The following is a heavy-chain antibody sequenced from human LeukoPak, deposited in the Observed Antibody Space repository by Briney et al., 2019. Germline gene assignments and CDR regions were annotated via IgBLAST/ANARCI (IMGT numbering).Heavy chain of an antibody. CDR1: GGSISSSSYN. V-gene: IGHV4-39*01. D-gene: IGHD6-13*01. CDR3: ARGTAAAGYY. CDR2: VYYSGST. J-gene: IGHJ4*02. Sequence: PSETLSLTCTVSGGSISSSSYNWGWIRQPPGKGLEWIGSVYYSGSTYYNPSLKSRVTMSVDTSKNQFSLKLSSVTAADTAVYYCARGTAAAGYYWGQGTLVTVSS.